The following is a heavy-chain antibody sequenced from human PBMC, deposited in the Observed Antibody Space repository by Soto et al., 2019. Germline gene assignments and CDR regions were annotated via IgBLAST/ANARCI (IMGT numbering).Heavy chain of an antibody. CDR2: ISGSGGSS. CDR3: AKVTKRAAAGRYEYYKYGMDV. CDR1: GYAFSTYA. Sequence: GGSLRLSCAASGYAFSTYAMTWVRQAPGKGLEWVSVISGSGGSSYYAASVKGRFTISRDNSKNTLFLQMNGLRAEDTAVYYCAKVTKRAAAGRYEYYKYGMDVWGQGTTVTVSS. V-gene: IGHV3-23*01. D-gene: IGHD6-13*01. J-gene: IGHJ6*02.